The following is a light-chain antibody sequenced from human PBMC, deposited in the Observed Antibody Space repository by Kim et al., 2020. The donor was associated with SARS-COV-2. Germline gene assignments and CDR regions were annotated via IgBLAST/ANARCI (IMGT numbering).Light chain of an antibody. CDR3: SSYTTTSTL. CDR2: DVS. CDR1: SSDVAIYKY. J-gene: IGLJ2*01. V-gene: IGLV2-14*04. Sequence: GKAITHPCTGTSSDVAIYKYVSWYQQHPGKAPKLMIYDVSKRPPGVSNRFSGSKSGNTASLTISGLQAEDEADYYCSSYTTTSTLFGGGTQLTV.